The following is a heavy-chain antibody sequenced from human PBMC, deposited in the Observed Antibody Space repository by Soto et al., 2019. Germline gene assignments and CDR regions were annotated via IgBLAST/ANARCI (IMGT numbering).Heavy chain of an antibody. V-gene: IGHV4-39*01. CDR2: IYYSGST. D-gene: IGHD1-1*01. Sequence: SETLSLTCTVSGGSISSSGCYWGWIRQPPGKGLEWIGSIYYSGSTYYNPSLKSRVTISVDTSKNQFSLKLSSVTAADTAVYYCARQFEDWTNFDYWGQGTLLTVSS. J-gene: IGHJ4*02. CDR1: GGSISSSGCY. CDR3: ARQFEDWTNFDY.